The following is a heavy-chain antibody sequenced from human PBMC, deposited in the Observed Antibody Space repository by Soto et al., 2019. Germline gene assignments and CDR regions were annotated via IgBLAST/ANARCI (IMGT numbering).Heavy chain of an antibody. CDR2: ISYDGSNK. J-gene: IGHJ4*02. D-gene: IGHD3-10*01. Sequence: GGSLRLSCAASGFTFSSYGMHWVRQAPGKGLEWVAVISYDGSNKYYADSVKGRFTISRDNSKNTLYLRMNSLRAEDTAVYYCARGPRAVRGVIPDYWGQGTLVTVSS. CDR1: GFTFSSYG. CDR3: ARGPRAVRGVIPDY. V-gene: IGHV3-30*03.